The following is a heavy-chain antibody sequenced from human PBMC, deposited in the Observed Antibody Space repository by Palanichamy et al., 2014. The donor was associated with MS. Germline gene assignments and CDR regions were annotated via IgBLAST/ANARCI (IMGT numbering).Heavy chain of an antibody. CDR2: INHSGST. CDR1: GGSFSGYY. V-gene: IGHV4-34*01. D-gene: IGHD5-18*01. CDR3: ARVARYSYGRKYYFDY. J-gene: IGHJ4*02. Sequence: QVQLQHGAQGLLKPSETLSLTCAVYGGSFSGYYWSWIRQPPGKGLEWIGEINHSGSTNYNPSLKSRVTISVDTSKNQFSLKLSSVTAADTAVYYCARVARYSYGRKYYFDYWGQGTLVTVSS.